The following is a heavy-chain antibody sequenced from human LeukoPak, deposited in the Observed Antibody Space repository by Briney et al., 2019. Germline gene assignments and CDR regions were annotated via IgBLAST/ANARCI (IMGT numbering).Heavy chain of an antibody. CDR1: GFTFSSFA. D-gene: IGHD2-2*01. CDR2: IGGGADYT. J-gene: IGHJ4*02. Sequence: GGSLRLSCAASGFTFSSFAMSWVRQAPGKGLEWVSAIGGGADYTFYADSVTGRFTISRDNSKNTLYLQMNSLRAEDTAVYYCAKELVSRGSLSFGYWGQGTRVTVSS. V-gene: IGHV3-23*01. CDR3: AKELVSRGSLSFGY.